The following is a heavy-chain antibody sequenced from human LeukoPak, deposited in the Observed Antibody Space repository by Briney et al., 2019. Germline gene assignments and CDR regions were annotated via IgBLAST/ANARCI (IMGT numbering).Heavy chain of an antibody. CDR3: ARDGDGYNYKLDY. Sequence: GGSLRLSCAASGFTFDDYAMHWVRQAPGKGLEWVSGISWNSGSIGYADSVKGRFTISRDNAKNSLYLQMNSLRAEDTALYYCARDGDGYNYKLDYWGQGTLVTVSS. CDR1: GFTFDDYA. CDR2: ISWNSGSI. J-gene: IGHJ4*02. V-gene: IGHV3-9*01. D-gene: IGHD5-24*01.